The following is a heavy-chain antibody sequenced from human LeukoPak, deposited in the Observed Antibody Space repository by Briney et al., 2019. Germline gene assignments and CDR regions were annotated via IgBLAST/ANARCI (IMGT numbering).Heavy chain of an antibody. V-gene: IGHV3-30-3*01. J-gene: IGHJ4*02. CDR1: GFTFSSYA. CDR3: ARALADYYDSSGDYYFDY. D-gene: IGHD3-22*01. CDR2: ISYDGSNK. Sequence: PGRSLRLSCAASGFTFSSYAMHWVRQAPGKGLEWVAVISYDGSNKYYADSVKGRFTISRDNSKNTLYLQMNSLRAEDMAVYYCARALADYYDSSGDYYFDYWGQGTLVTVSS.